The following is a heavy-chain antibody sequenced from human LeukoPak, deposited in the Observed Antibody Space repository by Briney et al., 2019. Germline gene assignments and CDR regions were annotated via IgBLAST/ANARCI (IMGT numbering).Heavy chain of an antibody. CDR3: ARDGSGEYYYDSSGYYDY. Sequence: ASVKVSCKASGYTFTSYGISWVRQAPGQGLEWMGWISAYNGNTNYAQKFQGRVTITADKPTSTAYMELSSLRSEDTAVYYCARDGSGEYYYDSSGYYDYWGQGTLVTVSS. D-gene: IGHD3-22*01. J-gene: IGHJ4*02. CDR1: GYTFTSYG. V-gene: IGHV1-18*01. CDR2: ISAYNGNT.